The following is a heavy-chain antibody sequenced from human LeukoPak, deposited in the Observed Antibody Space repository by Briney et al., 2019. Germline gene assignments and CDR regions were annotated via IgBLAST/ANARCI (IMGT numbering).Heavy chain of an antibody. V-gene: IGHV4-34*01. J-gene: IGHJ3*02. CDR2: INHSGST. CDR3: ARGDWGLNAFDI. Sequence: SETLSLTCAVYGGPFSGYYWSWIRQPPGKGLEWIGEINHSGSTNYNPSLKSRVTISVDTSQNQFSLKLNSVTAADTAVYYCARGDWGLNAFDIWGQGTMVTVSS. D-gene: IGHD7-27*01. CDR1: GGPFSGYY.